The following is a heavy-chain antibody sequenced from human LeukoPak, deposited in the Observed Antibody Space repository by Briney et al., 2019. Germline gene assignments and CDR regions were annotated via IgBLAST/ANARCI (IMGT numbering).Heavy chain of an antibody. CDR1: GGSISSYF. CDR2: IYYTGST. J-gene: IGHJ4*02. Sequence: SETLSLTCTVSGGSISSYFWNWIRQPPGKGLEWIGYIYYTGSTNYNPSLKSRVTISGDTSKKQFSLKLTSVTAADTAVYYCVIGQYYFDSWGQGTLVTVSS. D-gene: IGHD4-11*01. V-gene: IGHV4-59*01. CDR3: VIGQYYFDS.